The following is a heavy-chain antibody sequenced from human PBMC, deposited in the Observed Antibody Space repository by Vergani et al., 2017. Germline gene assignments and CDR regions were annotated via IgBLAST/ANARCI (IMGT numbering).Heavy chain of an antibody. CDR1: GFTFSSSG. CDR3: AKVPGTTLYYYYYMDV. J-gene: IGHJ6*03. Sequence: QVQLVESGGGVVQPGRSLRLSCAASGFTFSSSGMHWVRQAPGKGLEWVAIISYDGSNQYYADSVKGRFTISRDNSKNTVYLQMNSLRAEDTAVYYCAKVPGTTLYYYYYMDVWGKGTTVTVSS. D-gene: IGHD1-7*01. V-gene: IGHV3-30*18. CDR2: ISYDGSNQ.